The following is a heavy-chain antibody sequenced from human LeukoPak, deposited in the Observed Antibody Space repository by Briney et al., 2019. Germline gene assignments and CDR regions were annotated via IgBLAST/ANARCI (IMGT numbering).Heavy chain of an antibody. CDR1: GGTFSSYA. V-gene: IGHV1-69*13. Sequence: ASVKVSCKASGGTFSSYAISWVRQAPGQGLEWMGGIIPIFGTANYAQKFQGRVTITADGSTSTAYMELSSLRSEDTAVYYCARADYDILTGYYIWGQGTLVTVSS. CDR2: IIPIFGTA. CDR3: ARADYDILTGYYI. D-gene: IGHD3-9*01. J-gene: IGHJ4*02.